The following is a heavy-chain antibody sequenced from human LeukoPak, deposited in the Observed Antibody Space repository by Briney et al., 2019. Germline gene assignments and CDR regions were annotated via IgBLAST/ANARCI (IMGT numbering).Heavy chain of an antibody. CDR3: ARVGTVNYYYGMDV. CDR1: GYSITSGYF. V-gene: IGHV4-38-2*02. D-gene: IGHD4-17*01. CDR2: IYHSGST. Sequence: SETVSLTCTVSGYSITSGYFWGWIRQPPGKGLEWIERIYHSGSTNYNSSLKSRVTISVDTSKNQISLKLNSVTAADTAVYYCARVGTVNYYYGMDVWGKGTTVTVSS. J-gene: IGHJ6*04.